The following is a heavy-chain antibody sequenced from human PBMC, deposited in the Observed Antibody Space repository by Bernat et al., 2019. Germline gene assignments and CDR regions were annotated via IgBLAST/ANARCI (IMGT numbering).Heavy chain of an antibody. V-gene: IGHV4-34*01. CDR3: ARAQGYSGYDSEPRENPFDY. Sequence: QVQLQQWGAGLLKPSETLSLTCAVYGGSFSGYYWSWIRQPPGKGLEWIGEINHSGSTNYNPSLKSRVTISVDTSKNQFSLKLSSVTAADTAVYYCARAQGYSGYDSEPRENPFDYWGQGTLVTVSS. D-gene: IGHD5-12*01. CDR2: INHSGST. J-gene: IGHJ4*02. CDR1: GGSFSGYY.